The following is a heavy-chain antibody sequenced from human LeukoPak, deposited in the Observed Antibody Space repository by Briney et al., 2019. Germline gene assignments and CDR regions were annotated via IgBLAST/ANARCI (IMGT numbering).Heavy chain of an antibody. CDR3: VPADKQ. D-gene: IGHD6-13*01. Sequence: GGSLRLSCAASGFSFSSNWMHWVRQAPGKGLMWVSLITPDGSTTTYVDSVKGRFTISRDNAKSTLYLQMNSLRAEDTAIYYCVPADKQWGQGTLVTVSS. CDR1: GFSFSSNW. J-gene: IGHJ4*02. V-gene: IGHV3-74*01. CDR2: ITPDGSTT.